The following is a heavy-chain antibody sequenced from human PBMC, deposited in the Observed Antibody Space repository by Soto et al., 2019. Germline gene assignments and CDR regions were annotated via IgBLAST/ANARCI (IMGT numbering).Heavy chain of an antibody. D-gene: IGHD6-19*01. J-gene: IGHJ4*02. CDR1: GFPFDSYG. Sequence: GGSLRLSFVASGFPFDSYGIHWVRRAPGKGLEWVATIGFAGNNKYYADSVKGRFTNSRDNSKNTLYLNINSLKVDDTAMYYCARLYSSGWYGPGRYWGQGT. CDR3: ARLYSSGWYGPGRY. V-gene: IGHV3-30*02. CDR2: IGFAGNNK.